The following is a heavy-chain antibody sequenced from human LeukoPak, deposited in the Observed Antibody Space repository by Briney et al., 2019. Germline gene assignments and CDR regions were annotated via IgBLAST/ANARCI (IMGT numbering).Heavy chain of an antibody. CDR3: TKDVGGSYFSFPGGFFDY. CDR2: VSWNSGYI. V-gene: IGHV3-9*01. D-gene: IGHD1-26*01. CDR1: GFSFDDYG. Sequence: PGGSRRLSCAASGFSFDDYGMHWVRQVPGKGLEWVAGVSWNSGYIGHADSVKGRFTISRDNAKNSLYLQMNSLRPDDTALYYCTKDVGGSYFSFPGGFFDYWGQGTLVTVSS. J-gene: IGHJ4*02.